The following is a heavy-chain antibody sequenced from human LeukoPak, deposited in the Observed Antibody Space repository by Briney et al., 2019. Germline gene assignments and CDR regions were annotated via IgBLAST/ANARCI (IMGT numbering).Heavy chain of an antibody. D-gene: IGHD5-24*01. CDR3: ARSEMATTFDY. V-gene: IGHV4-30-4*08. CDR2: IYYSGST. Sequence: PSQTLSLTCTVSGGSINSGGYYWTWIRQHPGKGLEWIGYIYYSGSTSYTPSLKSRVTISVDTSKNQFSLKLSSVTAADTAVYYCARSEMATTFDYWGQGTLVTVSS. J-gene: IGHJ4*02. CDR1: GGSINSGGYY.